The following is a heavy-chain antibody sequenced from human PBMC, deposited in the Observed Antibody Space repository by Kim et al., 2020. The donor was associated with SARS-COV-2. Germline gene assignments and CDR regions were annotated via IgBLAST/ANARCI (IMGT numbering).Heavy chain of an antibody. J-gene: IGHJ6*02. CDR1: GFSFRNYG. Sequence: GGSLRLSCVESGFSFRNYGMHWVRQAPGKGLEWVAVIWYDGSNRYYVDSVKGLFTISRDNSKNTLFLQMNRLRGDDTAVYYCARDDYYGSGTHYRGRGMDVWGQGTTVIVSS. CDR2: IWYDGSNR. D-gene: IGHD3-10*01. CDR3: ARDDYYGSGTHYRGRGMDV. V-gene: IGHV3-33*01.